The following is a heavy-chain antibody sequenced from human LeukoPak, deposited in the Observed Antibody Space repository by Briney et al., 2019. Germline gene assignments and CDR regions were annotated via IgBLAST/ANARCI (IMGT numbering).Heavy chain of an antibody. V-gene: IGHV1-46*01. CDR2: INPSGGST. D-gene: IGHD6-19*01. CDR1: GYTFTSCY. J-gene: IGHJ4*02. CDR3: ARSTTPMAVAGPDFDY. Sequence: EASVKVSCKASGYTFTSCYMHWVRQAPGQGLEWMGIINPSGGSTSYPQKFQGRVTMTRDTSTSTVYMELSSLRSEDTAVYYCARSTTPMAVAGPDFDYWGQGTLVTVSS.